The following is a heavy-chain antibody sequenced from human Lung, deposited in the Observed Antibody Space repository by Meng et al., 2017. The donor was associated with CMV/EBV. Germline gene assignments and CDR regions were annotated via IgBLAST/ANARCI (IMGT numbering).Heavy chain of an antibody. CDR3: ARDRDTHYCYSDSCYGLAD. V-gene: IGHV3-48*04. CDR2: ISATGDTI. CDR1: GFTFRSYG. D-gene: IGHD2/OR15-2a*01. J-gene: IGHJ4*02. Sequence: GESXKISCAGSGFTFRSYGMSWVRQAPGRGLEWISYISATGDTIHYADSVKGRFTVSRDNTKSSVYLRMNSLGAEDTAVYYCARDRDTHYCYSDSCYGLADWGQGTLVTVPS.